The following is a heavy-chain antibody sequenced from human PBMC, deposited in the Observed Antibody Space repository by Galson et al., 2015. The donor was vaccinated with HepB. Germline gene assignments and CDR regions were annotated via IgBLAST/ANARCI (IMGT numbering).Heavy chain of an antibody. CDR3: AICGGDCYPAEYFQH. J-gene: IGHJ1*01. D-gene: IGHD2-21*01. Sequence: SVKVSCKASGYTFTGYYMHWVRQAPGQGLEWMGRINPNSGGTNYAQKFQGRVTMTRDTSISTAYMELSRLRSDDTAVYYCAICGGDCYPAEYFQHWGQGTLVTVSS. CDR1: GYTFTGYY. V-gene: IGHV1-2*06. CDR2: INPNSGGT.